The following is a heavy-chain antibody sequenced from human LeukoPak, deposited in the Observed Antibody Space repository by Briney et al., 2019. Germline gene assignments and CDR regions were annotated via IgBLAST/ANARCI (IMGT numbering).Heavy chain of an antibody. CDR1: GFTFSNAW. Sequence: GGSLRLSCAASGFTFSNAWMSWVRQAPGKGLEWVGRIKSKIDGGTTDYAAPVKGRFTISRDDSKNTLYLQMNSLKTEDTAVYYCTTGVSSGWYPDYWDQGTLVTVSS. CDR2: IKSKIDGGTT. CDR3: TTGVSSGWYPDY. D-gene: IGHD6-19*01. V-gene: IGHV3-15*01. J-gene: IGHJ4*02.